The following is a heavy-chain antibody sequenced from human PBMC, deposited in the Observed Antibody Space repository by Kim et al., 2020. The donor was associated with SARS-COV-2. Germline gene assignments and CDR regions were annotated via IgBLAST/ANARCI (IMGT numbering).Heavy chain of an antibody. Sequence: GGSLRLSCAASGFTFSSYAMHWVRQAPGKGLEWVAVISYDGSNKYYADSVKGRFTISRDNSKKTLYLQMNSLRAEDTAVYYCARDRSYDSSGYYYYYYGMDVWGQGTTVTVSS. CDR3: ARDRSYDSSGYYYYYYGMDV. D-gene: IGHD3-22*01. CDR1: GFTFSSYA. CDR2: ISYDGSNK. J-gene: IGHJ6*02. V-gene: IGHV3-30*04.